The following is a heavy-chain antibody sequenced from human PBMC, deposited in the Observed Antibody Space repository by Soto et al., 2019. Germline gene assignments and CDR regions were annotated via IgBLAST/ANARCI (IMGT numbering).Heavy chain of an antibody. V-gene: IGHV1-18*01. J-gene: IGHJ4*02. CDR2: ISAYNGNT. Sequence: QVQLVQSGAEMKKPGASVKVSCKASGYTFTSYGISWVRQAPGQGLEWMGWISAYNGNTNYAQKLQGRVTMTTDTSTSTADMELRGLRSDDTAVYYCARDRSLFRSSTSCDGYWGQGTLGTVSS. CDR1: GYTFTSYG. CDR3: ARDRSLFRSSTSCDGY. D-gene: IGHD2-2*01.